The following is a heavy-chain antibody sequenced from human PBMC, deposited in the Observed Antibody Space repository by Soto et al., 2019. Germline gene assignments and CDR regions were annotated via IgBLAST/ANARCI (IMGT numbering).Heavy chain of an antibody. Sequence: GSLSLSCAASGFSFEDYTMHWVRHTPGKGPEWISLISSDGGRTRCSDSGKGRFIICRDTSKHSLHLQMNSLTTEDTTLYFCARASYHVSTGQKRYFNHWGQGSLVTVCS. CDR2: ISSDGGRT. D-gene: IGHD3-9*01. J-gene: IGHJ4*02. CDR1: GFSFEDYT. CDR3: ARASYHVSTGQKRYFNH. V-gene: IGHV3-43*01.